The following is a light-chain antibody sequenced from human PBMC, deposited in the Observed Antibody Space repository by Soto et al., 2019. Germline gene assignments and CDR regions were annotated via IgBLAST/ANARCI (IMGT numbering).Light chain of an antibody. Sequence: QLVLTQPASVSGSPGQSITISCTGTSSDVGGYNYVSWYQQHPGKAPKLMIYDVSNRPSGVSNRFSGSKSGNTASLTISGLQAEDEADYYCSSYTSSSTSTVFGTGTKVTVL. V-gene: IGLV2-14*01. J-gene: IGLJ1*01. CDR1: SSDVGGYNY. CDR2: DVS. CDR3: SSYTSSSTSTV.